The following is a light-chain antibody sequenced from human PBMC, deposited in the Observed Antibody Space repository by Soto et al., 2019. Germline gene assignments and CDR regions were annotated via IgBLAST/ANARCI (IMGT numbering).Light chain of an antibody. CDR2: DAS. CDR1: PSVSSY. J-gene: IGKJ3*01. Sequence: EIVLTQSPATLSLSPGERATLSFMASPSVSSYLAWYQQKPGQAPRLLIYDASNRATGIPARFSGSGSGTDFTLTISSLEPEDFAVYYCQQRSNWPRVTFGPGTKVDIK. V-gene: IGKV3-11*01. CDR3: QQRSNWPRVT.